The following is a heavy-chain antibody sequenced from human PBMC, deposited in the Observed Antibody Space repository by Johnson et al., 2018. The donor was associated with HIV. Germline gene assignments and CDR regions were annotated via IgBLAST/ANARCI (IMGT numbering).Heavy chain of an antibody. V-gene: IGHV3-30*18. Sequence: QVQLVESGGGLVQPGRSLRLSCAASGFTFSSYDMHWVRQAPGKRLEWVALISYDGSNKYYADSVKGRFTISRDNSKNTLYLQMNSLRAEDTAVYYCAKSIVGATYDAFDIWGQGTMVTVSS. J-gene: IGHJ3*02. D-gene: IGHD1-26*01. CDR1: GFTFSSYD. CDR3: AKSIVGATYDAFDI. CDR2: ISYDGSNK.